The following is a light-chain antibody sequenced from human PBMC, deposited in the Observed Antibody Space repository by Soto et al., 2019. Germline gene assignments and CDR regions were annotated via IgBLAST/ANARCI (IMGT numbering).Light chain of an antibody. J-gene: IGKJ1*01. V-gene: IGKV3-20*01. CDR2: GAS. Sequence: EILLTQSPDSLSLSPGDRATLSCRASQSFSSTFFAWYQQKPGQAPRLLIYGASGRATGIPDRFSGSGSGTDFTLTISRLAPEDFPVYYCQQYASSVTFGQGTKVEIK. CDR1: QSFSSTF. CDR3: QQYASSVT.